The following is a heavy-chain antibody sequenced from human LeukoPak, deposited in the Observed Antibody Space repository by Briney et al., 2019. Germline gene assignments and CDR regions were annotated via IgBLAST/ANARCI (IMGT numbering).Heavy chain of an antibody. V-gene: IGHV3-74*01. CDR2: INSDGSST. CDR3: ARAAGYYDSSGYFWGAYYFDY. J-gene: IGHJ4*02. D-gene: IGHD3-22*01. CDR1: GFTFSSYW. Sequence: GGSLRLSCAASGFTFSSYWMHWVRQAPGKGLVWVSRINSDGSSTSYADSVKGRFTISRDNAKNTLYLQMNSLRAEDTAVYYCARAAGYYDSSGYFWGAYYFDYWGQGTLVTVSS.